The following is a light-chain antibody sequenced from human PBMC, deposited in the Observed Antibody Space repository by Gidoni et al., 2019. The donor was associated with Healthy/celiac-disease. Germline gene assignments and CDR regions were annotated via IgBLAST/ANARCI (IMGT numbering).Light chain of an antibody. CDR2: AAS. CDR1: QSISSY. V-gene: IGKV1-39*01. J-gene: IGKJ3*01. CDR3: QQSYSNTLT. Sequence: DIQMTQSPSSLSASVGDRVTITCRASQSISSYLNWYQQKPGKAPKLLIYAASSLQSGVPSRFSGSGSGTDFTLTISSLQHKDFATYYCQQSYSNTLTFGPGTKVDIK.